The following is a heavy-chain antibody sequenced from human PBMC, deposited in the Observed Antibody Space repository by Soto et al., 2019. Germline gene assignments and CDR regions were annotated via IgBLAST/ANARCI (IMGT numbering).Heavy chain of an antibody. CDR1: GFTLSNAG. D-gene: IGHD3-22*01. Sequence: GASVEVFCKASGFTLSNAGVPGVRQARGQSLEWIGWIVVGGGNTNYAQKFQERVTITRDMSTSTAYMELSSLSSEDTAVYYCAADPYYYDSSGYSNWFDPWGQGTLVTVSS. V-gene: IGHV1-58*01. J-gene: IGHJ5*02. CDR2: IVVGGGNT. CDR3: AADPYYYDSSGYSNWFDP.